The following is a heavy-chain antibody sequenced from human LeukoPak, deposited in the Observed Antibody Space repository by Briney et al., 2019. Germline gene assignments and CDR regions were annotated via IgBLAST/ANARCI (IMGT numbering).Heavy chain of an antibody. D-gene: IGHD2-21*02. CDR2: IDWDDDK. Sequence: SGPTLVNPTQTLTLTCTFSGFSLRTSGMCVSWIRQPPGKALEWLARIDWDDDKYYSTSLKTRLTIPKDTSKNQVVLTMTNMDPVDTATYYCARAVVVTAPKAFDIWGQGTMVTVSS. CDR3: ARAVVVTAPKAFDI. J-gene: IGHJ3*02. CDR1: GFSLRTSGMC. V-gene: IGHV2-70*11.